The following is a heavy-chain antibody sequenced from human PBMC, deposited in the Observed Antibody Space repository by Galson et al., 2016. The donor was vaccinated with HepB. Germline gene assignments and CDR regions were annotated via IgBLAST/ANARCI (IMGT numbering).Heavy chain of an antibody. CDR2: IYNGGST. D-gene: IGHD3-10*01. CDR3: ARDGAFTGSGSSSYYLQF. Sequence: SETLSLTCSVSGGSIISFYWSWVRQPAGKGLEWIGRIYNGGSTNYNPSLKSRVTMSMDTSKNMFSLKLSSVTAADTAVYYCARDGAFTGSGSSSYYLQFWGQGAQVTVSS. J-gene: IGHJ4*02. V-gene: IGHV4-4*07. CDR1: GGSIISFY.